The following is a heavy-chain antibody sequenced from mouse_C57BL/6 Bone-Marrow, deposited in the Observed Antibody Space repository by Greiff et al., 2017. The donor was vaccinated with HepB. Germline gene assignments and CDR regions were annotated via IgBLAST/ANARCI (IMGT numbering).Heavy chain of an antibody. V-gene: IGHV1-19*01. Sequence: VQLKQSGPVLVKPGASVKMSCKASGYTFTDYYMNWVKQSHGKSLEWIGVINPYNGGTSYNQKFKGKATLTVDKSSSTAYMELNSLTSEDSAVYYCAREVTTVVGAMDYWGQGTSVTVSS. CDR2: INPYNGGT. D-gene: IGHD1-1*01. CDR3: AREVTTVVGAMDY. CDR1: GYTFTDYY. J-gene: IGHJ4*01.